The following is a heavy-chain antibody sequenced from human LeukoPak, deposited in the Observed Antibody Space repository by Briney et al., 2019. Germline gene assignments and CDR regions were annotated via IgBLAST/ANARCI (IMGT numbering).Heavy chain of an antibody. Sequence: SVKVSCKASGGTFSSYAISWVRQAPGQGLEWMGGIIPIFGTANYAQKFQGRVTITADESTSTAYMELSSLRPEDTAVYYCARDSPRSHCSSTSCYNWFDPWGQGTLVTVSS. CDR1: GGTFSSYA. V-gene: IGHV1-69*13. CDR2: IIPIFGTA. CDR3: ARDSPRSHCSSTSCYNWFDP. D-gene: IGHD2-2*01. J-gene: IGHJ5*02.